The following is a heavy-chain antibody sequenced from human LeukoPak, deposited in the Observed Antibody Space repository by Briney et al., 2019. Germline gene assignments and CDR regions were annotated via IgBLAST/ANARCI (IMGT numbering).Heavy chain of an antibody. J-gene: IGHJ6*02. D-gene: IGHD2-15*01. CDR1: GYTFTSYY. V-gene: IGHV1-46*01. CDR3: ARAGTIVVVVAGLPQGRPPGMDV. Sequence: ASVKVSCKASGYTFTSYYMHWVRQAPGQGLEWMGIINPSGGSTSYAQKFQGRVTMTRDTSTSTVYMELSSQRSEDTAVYYCARAGTIVVVVAGLPQGRPPGMDVWGQGTTVTVSS. CDR2: INPSGGST.